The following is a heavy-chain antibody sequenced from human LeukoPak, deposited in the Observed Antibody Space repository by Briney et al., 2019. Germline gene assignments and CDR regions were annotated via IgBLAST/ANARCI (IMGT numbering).Heavy chain of an antibody. CDR1: GGTFSSYA. V-gene: IGHV1-69*04. CDR2: IIPILGIA. CDR3: ARVRGIYSLDHYFDY. Sequence: ASVKVSCKASGGTFSSYAISWVRQAPGQGLEWMGRIIPILGIANYAQKFQGRVTITADKSTSTAYMELSSLRSEDTAVYYCARVRGIYSLDHYFDYWGQGTLVTVSS. J-gene: IGHJ4*02. D-gene: IGHD5-18*01.